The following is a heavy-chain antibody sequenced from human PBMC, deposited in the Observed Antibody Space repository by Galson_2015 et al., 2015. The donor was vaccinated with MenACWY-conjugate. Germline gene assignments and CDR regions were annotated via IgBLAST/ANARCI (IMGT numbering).Heavy chain of an antibody. CDR3: ARGGFWSGSAYFDY. V-gene: IGHV3-48*02. CDR1: GFTFSSYS. CDR2: ISRSSSTI. D-gene: IGHD3-3*01. J-gene: IGHJ4*02. Sequence: SLRLSCAASGFTFSSYSMNWVRQAPGKGLEWVSSISRSSSTIYYSDSVKGRLTISRDDAKSSLYLLMNSLRDEDTAVYYCARGGFWSGSAYFDYWGQGSLVTVSS.